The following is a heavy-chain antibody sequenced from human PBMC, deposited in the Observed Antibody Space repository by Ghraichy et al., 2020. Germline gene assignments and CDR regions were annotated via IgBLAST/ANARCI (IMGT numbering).Heavy chain of an antibody. CDR1: GYTLTELS. CDR2: FDPEDGET. CDR3: ATVAGYYYGMDV. J-gene: IGHJ6*02. V-gene: IGHV1-24*01. D-gene: IGHD6-19*01. Sequence: ASVKVSCKVSGYTLTELSMHWVRQAPGKGLEWMGGFDPEDGETIYAQKFQGRVTMTEDTSTDTAYMELSSLRSEDTAVYYCATVAGYYYGMDVWGQGTTVTVSS.